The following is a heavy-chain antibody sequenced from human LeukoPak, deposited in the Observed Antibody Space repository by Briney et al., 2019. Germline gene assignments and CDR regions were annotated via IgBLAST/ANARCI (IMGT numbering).Heavy chain of an antibody. CDR1: GYSFTSYR. CDR2: IYPGDSDT. J-gene: IGHJ3*02. D-gene: IGHD1-26*01. CDR3: ARLYTGSSGAFDI. Sequence: GESLQFSCKGSGYSFTSYRIGWVRQVPGKGLEWMGIIYPGDSDTRYSPSFQGQVTISADKSINTAYLQWSSLKASDTAMYYCARLYTGSSGAFDIWGQGTMVTVSS. V-gene: IGHV5-51*01.